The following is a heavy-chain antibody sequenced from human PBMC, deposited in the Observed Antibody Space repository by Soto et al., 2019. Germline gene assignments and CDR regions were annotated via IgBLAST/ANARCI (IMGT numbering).Heavy chain of an antibody. D-gene: IGHD2-8*01. CDR2: IYYSGST. V-gene: IGHV4-30-4*01. CDR1: GGSSSSCDYY. J-gene: IGHJ5*02. CDR3: VSSGYRTNGVSYPPCAP. Sequence: TLSLICTVSGGSSSSCDYYGSWIRQPPGKGLEWIGYIYYSGSTYYNPSLKSRVTISVDTSKNQFSLKLSSVTAADTAVYYCVSSGYRTNGVSYPPCAPWGQGTLVPVSS.